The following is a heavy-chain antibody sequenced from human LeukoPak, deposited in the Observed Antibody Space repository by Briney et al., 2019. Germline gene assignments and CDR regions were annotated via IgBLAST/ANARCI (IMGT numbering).Heavy chain of an antibody. CDR1: GFTFSSYN. CDR3: ARDRKWFGELFRGMDV. Sequence: KPGGSLRLSCAASGFTFSSYNMNWVRQAPGKGLEWVSSICSSSSYIYYADAVKGRLTISRDNAKNSLYLQMNSLRAEDTAVYYCARDRKWFGELFRGMDVGSQGTTVTVSS. V-gene: IGHV3-21*01. J-gene: IGHJ6*02. CDR2: ICSSSSYI. D-gene: IGHD3-10*01.